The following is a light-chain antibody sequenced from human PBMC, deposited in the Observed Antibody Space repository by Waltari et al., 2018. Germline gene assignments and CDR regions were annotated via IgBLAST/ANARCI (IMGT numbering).Light chain of an antibody. CDR2: LGS. Sequence: IVRTKSPFSLLVTPGEPASIAFRSSQSLLHRNGNNYLDWYLQKPVQSPQLLFYLGSNRASGVPARFSASGSGTDFTLKISRVEAEDVGVYYCMQSLLALWTFGQGTKVEIK. J-gene: IGKJ1*01. CDR3: MQSLLALWT. CDR1: QSLLHRNGNNY. V-gene: IGKV2-28*01.